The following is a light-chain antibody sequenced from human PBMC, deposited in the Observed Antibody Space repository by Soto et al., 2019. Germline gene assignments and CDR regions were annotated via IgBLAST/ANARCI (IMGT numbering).Light chain of an antibody. CDR3: CSYAGSYSVV. Sequence: QSVLTQPPSVSAAPGQMVTISCSGSSSNIGNNYVSWYQQHPGKAPKLMIYDVSKRPSGVPDRFSGSKSGNTASLTISGLQAEDEADYYCCSYAGSYSVVFGGGTKLTVL. J-gene: IGLJ2*01. CDR2: DVS. CDR1: SSNIGNNY. V-gene: IGLV2-11*01.